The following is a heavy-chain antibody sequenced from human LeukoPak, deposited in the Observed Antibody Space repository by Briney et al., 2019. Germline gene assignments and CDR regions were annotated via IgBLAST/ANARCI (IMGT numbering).Heavy chain of an antibody. CDR2: ISYDGSNK. CDR3: AKDLVASWYPDAFDI. Sequence: GGSLRLSCAASGFTFSRNGMHWVRQAPGKGPEWVAVISYDGSNKYYADSVKGRFTISRDNFKNTLYLQMNSLRAEDTAVYYCAKDLVASWYPDAFDIWGQGTMVTVSS. D-gene: IGHD6-13*01. J-gene: IGHJ3*02. V-gene: IGHV3-30*18. CDR1: GFTFSRNG.